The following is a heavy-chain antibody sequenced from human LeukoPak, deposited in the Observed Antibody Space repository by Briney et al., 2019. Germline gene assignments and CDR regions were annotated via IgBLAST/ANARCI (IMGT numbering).Heavy chain of an antibody. CDR3: ARTAYYYDSSGYDDAFDI. D-gene: IGHD3-22*01. CDR2: ISRSGSTR. J-gene: IGHJ3*02. CDR1: GFTFSDYY. V-gene: IGHV3-11*01. Sequence: GGSLRLSCAASGFTFSDYYMSWVRQAPGKGLEWVSHISRSGSTRYYADSLKGRFTISRDNAKNSLYLQMNSLRAEDTAVYYCARTAYYYDSSGYDDAFDIWGQGTMVTVSS.